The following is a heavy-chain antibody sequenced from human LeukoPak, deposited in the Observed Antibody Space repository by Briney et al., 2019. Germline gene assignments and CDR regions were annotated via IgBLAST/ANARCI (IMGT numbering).Heavy chain of an antibody. CDR3: ARVAAGYSVNYFDY. CDR2: ISTGSSTT. D-gene: IGHD4-23*01. J-gene: IGHJ4*02. V-gene: IGHV3-48*02. Sequence: GGSLRLSCAASEFAFSTYNMNWVRQAPGKGLEWVSYISTGSSTTYYADSVKGRFTISRDNVENSLYLQMNGLRDEDTAVYYCARVAAGYSVNYFDYWGQGTLVTVSS. CDR1: EFAFSTYN.